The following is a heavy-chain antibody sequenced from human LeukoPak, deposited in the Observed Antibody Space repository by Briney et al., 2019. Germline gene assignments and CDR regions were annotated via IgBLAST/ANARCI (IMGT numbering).Heavy chain of an antibody. Sequence: SETLSLTCTVSGGSISSYYWSWIRQPPGKGLEWIGYIYYSGSTNYNPSLKSRVTISVDTSKNQFSLKLSSVTAADTAVYYCARVRAAAGQIDYWGQGTLVTVSS. J-gene: IGHJ4*02. V-gene: IGHV4-59*01. CDR3: ARVRAAAGQIDY. D-gene: IGHD6-13*01. CDR2: IYYSGST. CDR1: GGSISSYY.